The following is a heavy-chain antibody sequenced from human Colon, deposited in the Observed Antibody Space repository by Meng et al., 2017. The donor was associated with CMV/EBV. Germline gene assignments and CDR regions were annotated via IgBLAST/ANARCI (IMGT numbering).Heavy chain of an antibody. CDR3: ASACSYDSCPDY. J-gene: IGHJ4*02. CDR2: IFHSGST. CDR1: GGSVTRSNW. Sequence: GSLRLSCAVSGGSVTRSNWWNWVRQPPGKGLEWIGQIFHSGSTNYNPSLKSRVTISVDKSKNQFSLTLSSVTAADTAVYYCASACSYDSCPDYWGQVTLVTVSS. D-gene: IGHD3-16*01. V-gene: IGHV4-4*02.